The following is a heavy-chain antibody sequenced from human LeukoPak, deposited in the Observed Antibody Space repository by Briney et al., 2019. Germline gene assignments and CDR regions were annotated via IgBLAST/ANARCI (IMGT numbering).Heavy chain of an antibody. CDR1: GYSFTSYW. Sequence: GESLKISCKGSGYSFTSYWIGWVRQMPGKGLEWMGFIYPGDSDTRYSPSFQGQVTISADKSISTAYLQWSSLKASDTAMYYCERQNDYGDTTWDYWGQGTLVTVSS. CDR3: ERQNDYGDTTWDY. D-gene: IGHD4-17*01. CDR2: IYPGDSDT. V-gene: IGHV5-51*01. J-gene: IGHJ4*02.